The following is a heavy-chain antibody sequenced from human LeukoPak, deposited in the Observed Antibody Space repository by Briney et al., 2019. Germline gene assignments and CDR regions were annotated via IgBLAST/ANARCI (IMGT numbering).Heavy chain of an antibody. Sequence: SETLSLTCAVYGGSFSGYYWSWIRQPPGKGLEWIGEINHSGSTNYNPSLKSRVTISVDTSKNQFPLKLSSVTAADTAVYYCARAEGGYYYDSSGYKWHFDYWGQGTLVTVSS. V-gene: IGHV4-34*01. J-gene: IGHJ4*02. D-gene: IGHD3-22*01. CDR1: GGSFSGYY. CDR3: ARAEGGYYYDSSGYKWHFDY. CDR2: INHSGST.